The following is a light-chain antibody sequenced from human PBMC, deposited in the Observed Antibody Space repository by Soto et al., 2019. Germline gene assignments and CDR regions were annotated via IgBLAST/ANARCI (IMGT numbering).Light chain of an antibody. V-gene: IGKV3-20*01. CDR1: QTVTSDY. CDR3: HQYVTSPIT. Sequence: EIVLTQSPGTLSLSPGDRATLSCRASQTVTSDYLAWYQQRRGQAPRLLIYGSASRAAGIPDRFSGSGSGTDFTLTISSLEPEDFALYYCHQYVTSPITFGQGTRLEIK. J-gene: IGKJ5*01. CDR2: GSA.